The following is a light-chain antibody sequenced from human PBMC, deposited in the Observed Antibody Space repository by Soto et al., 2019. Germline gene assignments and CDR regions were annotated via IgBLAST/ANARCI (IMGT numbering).Light chain of an antibody. J-gene: IGKJ1*01. Sequence: ETVLTQSPGTLSLSPGHRATLSCRASPSVSSTYVAWYQQSPGQPPRLLIYSSSSGASGIPDRFSGSGSGTDVTLTISRLEPEDFAVYYCQQYRTSPPTWTFGQGTKVDIK. CDR3: QQYRTSPPTWT. CDR1: PSVSSTY. V-gene: IGKV3-20*01. CDR2: SSS.